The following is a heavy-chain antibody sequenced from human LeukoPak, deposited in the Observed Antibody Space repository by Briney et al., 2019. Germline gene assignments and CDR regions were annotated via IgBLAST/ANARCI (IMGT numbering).Heavy chain of an antibody. Sequence: GASVKVSCKASGYTFTSYDINWVRQAAGQGREWMGWTNPNSGNTGYAQKFPGRVTMTRNTSISTAYMELSSLRSEDTAVYYCARGTTIAAQGTYYYYGMDVWGQGTTVTVSS. D-gene: IGHD6-6*01. CDR3: ARGTTIAAQGTYYYYGMDV. CDR2: TNPNSGNT. J-gene: IGHJ6*02. CDR1: GYTFTSYD. V-gene: IGHV1-8*01.